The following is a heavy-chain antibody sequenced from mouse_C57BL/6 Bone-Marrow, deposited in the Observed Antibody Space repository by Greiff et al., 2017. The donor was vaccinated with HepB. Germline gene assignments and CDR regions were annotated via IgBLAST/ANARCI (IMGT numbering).Heavy chain of an antibody. V-gene: IGHV5-6*02. CDR3: ARQGYYGSSPFAY. CDR2: ISSGGSYT. D-gene: IGHD1-1*01. Sequence: DVKLVESGGDLVKPGGSLKLSCAASGFTFSSYGMSWVRQTPDKRLEWVATISSGGSYTYYPDSVKGRFTISRDNAKNTLYLQMSSLKSEDTAMYDCARQGYYGSSPFAYWGQGTLVTVSA. CDR1: GFTFSSYG. J-gene: IGHJ3*01.